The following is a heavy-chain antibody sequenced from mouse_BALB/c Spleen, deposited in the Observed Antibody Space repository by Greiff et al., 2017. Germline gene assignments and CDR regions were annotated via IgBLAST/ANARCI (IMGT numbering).Heavy chain of an antibody. D-gene: IGHD2-3*01. CDR3: ARDGGYSAWFAY. CDR2: ISSGGSYT. V-gene: IGHV5-9-4*01. Sequence: EVHLVESGGGLVKPGGSLKLSCAASGFTFSSYAMSWVRQSPEKRLEWVAEISSGGSYTYYPDTVTGRFTISRDNAKNTLYLEMSSLRSEDTAMYYCARDGGYSAWFAYWGQGTLVTVSA. J-gene: IGHJ3*01. CDR1: GFTFSSYA.